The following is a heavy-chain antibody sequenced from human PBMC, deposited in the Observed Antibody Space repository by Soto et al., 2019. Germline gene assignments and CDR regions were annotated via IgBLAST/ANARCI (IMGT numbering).Heavy chain of an antibody. CDR3: AKDRGVITNFDY. Sequence: GGALRLSCAASGFTFSSYAMSWVRQAPGKGLEWVSAISGSGGSTYYADSVNGRFTISRDNSKNTLYLQMNSLRAEDTAVYYCAKDRGVITNFDYWGQGTLVTVSS. D-gene: IGHD3-10*01. CDR1: GFTFSSYA. V-gene: IGHV3-23*01. J-gene: IGHJ4*02. CDR2: ISGSGGST.